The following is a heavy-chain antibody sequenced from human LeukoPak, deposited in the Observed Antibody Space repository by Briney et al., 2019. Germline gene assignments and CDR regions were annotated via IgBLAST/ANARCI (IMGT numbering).Heavy chain of an antibody. J-gene: IGHJ4*02. V-gene: IGHV4-30-4*01. D-gene: IGHD3-22*01. Sequence: SETLSLTCTVSGGSISSGDYYWSWIRQPPGKGLEWIGYIYYSGSTYYNPSLQSRVTISVDTSENQFSLKLSSVTAADTAVYYCAKTPGPYDSSRNYYPFDYWGRGTLVTVSS. CDR3: AKTPGPYDSSRNYYPFDY. CDR1: GGSISSGDYY. CDR2: IYYSGST.